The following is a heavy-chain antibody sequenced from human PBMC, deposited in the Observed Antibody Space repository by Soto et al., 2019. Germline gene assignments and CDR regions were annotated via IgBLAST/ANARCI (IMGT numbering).Heavy chain of an antibody. D-gene: IGHD4-4*01. CDR3: ARGGKAETVTTPSYYYGMDV. J-gene: IGHJ6*02. V-gene: IGHV1-2*02. CDR2: INPNSGGT. CDR1: GYTLTGYY. Sequence: GXSVKRSCKASGYTLTGYYMHWVRQAPVQGLEWMGWINPNSGGTNYAQKFQGRVTMTRDTSISTAYMELSRLRSDDTAVYYCARGGKAETVTTPSYYYGMDVWGQGTTVTVPS.